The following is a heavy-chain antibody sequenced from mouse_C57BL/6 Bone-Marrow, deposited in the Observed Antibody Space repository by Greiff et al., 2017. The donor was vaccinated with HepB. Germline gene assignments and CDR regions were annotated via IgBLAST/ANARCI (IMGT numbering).Heavy chain of an antibody. V-gene: IGHV1-4*01. Sequence: QVQLQQSGAELARPGASVKMSCKASGYTFTSYTMHWVKQRPGQGLEWIGYINPSSGYTKYNQKFKDKATLTADKSTSTAYMQLSNLTSEDSAVYCCALRSWFGCWGQGTLVTVSA. D-gene: IGHD1-1*01. CDR3: ALRSWFGC. CDR1: GYTFTSYT. CDR2: INPSSGYT. J-gene: IGHJ3*01.